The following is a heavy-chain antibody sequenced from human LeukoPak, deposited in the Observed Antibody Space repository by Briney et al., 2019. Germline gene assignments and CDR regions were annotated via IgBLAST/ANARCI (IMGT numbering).Heavy chain of an antibody. CDR1: GYTFTSYD. V-gene: IGHV1-8*01. Sequence: ASVKVSCKASGYTFTSYDINWVRQATGQGLEWMGWMNPNSGNTGYAQKFQGRVTMTRDTSISTAYMELSRLRSDDTAVYYCARYAYDYVWGSYSLDYWGQGTLVTVSS. D-gene: IGHD3-16*01. J-gene: IGHJ4*02. CDR2: MNPNSGNT. CDR3: ARYAYDYVWGSYSLDY.